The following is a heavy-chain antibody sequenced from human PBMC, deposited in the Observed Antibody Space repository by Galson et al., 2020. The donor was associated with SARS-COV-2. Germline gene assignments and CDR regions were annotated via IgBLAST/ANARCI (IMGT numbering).Heavy chain of an antibody. CDR3: AKKYSSGWYGGLLCDY. Sequence: QSGGSLRLSCAASGFTFSSYAMSWVRQAPGKGLEWVSAISGSGGSTYYADSVKGRFTISGDNSKNTLYLQMNSLSAEDTAVYYCAKKYSSGWYGGLLCDYWGQGTLVTGSS. D-gene: IGHD6-19*01. CDR1: GFTFSSYA. V-gene: IGHV3-23*01. J-gene: IGHJ4*02. CDR2: ISGSGGST.